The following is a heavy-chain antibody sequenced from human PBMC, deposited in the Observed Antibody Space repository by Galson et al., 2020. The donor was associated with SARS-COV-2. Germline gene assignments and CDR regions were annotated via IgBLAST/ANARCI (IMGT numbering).Heavy chain of an antibody. Sequence: GGSLRLSCQGSGYSFNIYWIAWVRQMPGNGLEWMGIIYPDDSTTIYSPSFQGQVTISADKSISTAYLQWSSLKASDTAIYYCARPSGDNSYYYGMDVWGQGTTITVSS. CDR1: GYSFNIYW. D-gene: IGHD4-17*01. V-gene: IGHV5-51*01. CDR2: IYPDDSTT. J-gene: IGHJ6*02. CDR3: ARPSGDNSYYYGMDV.